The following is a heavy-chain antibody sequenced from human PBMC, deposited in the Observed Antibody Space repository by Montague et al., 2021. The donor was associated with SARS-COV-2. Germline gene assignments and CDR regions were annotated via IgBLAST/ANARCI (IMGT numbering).Heavy chain of an antibody. D-gene: IGHD5-12*01. Sequence: SLRLSCAASGFTFNSYSMNWVRQAPGKGLEWVSSISSTSTSIYYADSVKGRFTIYRDNAKNSLYLQMNSLRAEDTAVYYCYCGYDFDYWGQGTLVTVSS. CDR1: GFTFNSYS. CDR3: YCGYDFDY. V-gene: IGHV3-21*01. CDR2: ISSTSTSI. J-gene: IGHJ5*01.